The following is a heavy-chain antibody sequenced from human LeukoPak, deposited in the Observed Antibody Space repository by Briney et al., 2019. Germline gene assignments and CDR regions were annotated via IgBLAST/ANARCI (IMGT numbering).Heavy chain of an antibody. D-gene: IGHD1-26*01. V-gene: IGHV3-74*01. Sequence: PGGSLRLSCAASGFTFSSYWMHWVRQAPGKGLVWVSRINSDGSSTSYADSVKGRFTISRDNAKNSLYLQMNSLRAEDTALYYCARGTNSGSYLGDAFDIWGQGTMVTVSS. CDR3: ARGTNSGSYLGDAFDI. CDR1: GFTFSSYW. J-gene: IGHJ3*02. CDR2: INSDGSST.